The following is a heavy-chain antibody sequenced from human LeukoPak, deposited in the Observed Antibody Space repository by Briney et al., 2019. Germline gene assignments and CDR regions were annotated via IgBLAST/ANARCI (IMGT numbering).Heavy chain of an antibody. D-gene: IGHD6-19*01. Sequence: ASETLSCTASGYTFTGYYMHWVWKAPGQGLEWMGWINPSSGGTNYTKKFQGRVTMTRDTSISTSYMKLSRLRSDDTAVYYCARVSRYSSGWRNFDYWGQGTLVTVSS. CDR3: ARVSRYSSGWRNFDY. V-gene: IGHV1-2*02. J-gene: IGHJ4*02. CDR2: INPSSGGT. CDR1: GYTFTGYY.